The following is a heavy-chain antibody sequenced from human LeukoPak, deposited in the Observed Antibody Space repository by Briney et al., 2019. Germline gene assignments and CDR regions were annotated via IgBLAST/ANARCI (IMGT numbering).Heavy chain of an antibody. CDR2: IWYDGSNK. Sequence: GGSLRLSCAASGFTFSSYGMHWVRQAPGKGLEWVAVIWYDGSNKYYADSVKGRFAISRDNSKNTLFLQLSSLRADDTAVYHCAKERDGDYVRYTHYWGQGTLITVSS. V-gene: IGHV3-33*06. D-gene: IGHD4-17*01. J-gene: IGHJ4*02. CDR1: GFTFSSYG. CDR3: AKERDGDYVRYTHY.